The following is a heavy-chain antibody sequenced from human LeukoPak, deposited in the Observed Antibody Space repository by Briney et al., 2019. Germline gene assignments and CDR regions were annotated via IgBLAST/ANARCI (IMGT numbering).Heavy chain of an antibody. V-gene: IGHV3-23*01. J-gene: IGHJ6*03. D-gene: IGHD3-10*01. CDR3: AKDGVWIGEKKANMDI. Sequence: GGTLRLSCAAAGFTFSTYVMTLVPPAPGEGPEWVSTNGCNGFSNYYADSVKGRFTISRDNSRNTLYLQMNSLRAEDTAVYYCAKDGVWIGEKKANMDIWGKGTTV. CDR2: NGCNGFSN. CDR1: GFTFSTYV.